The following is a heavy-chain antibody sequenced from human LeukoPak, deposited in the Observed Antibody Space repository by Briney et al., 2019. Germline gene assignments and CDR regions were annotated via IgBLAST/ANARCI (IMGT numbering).Heavy chain of an antibody. CDR2: INPNSGGT. CDR3: ARDPPVGYSSSWFGFDY. V-gene: IGHV1-2*02. D-gene: IGHD6-13*01. CDR1: GYTFTGYY. Sequence: ASVKVSCKASGYTFTGYYMHWVRQAPGRGLEWMGWINPNSGGTNYAQKFQGRVTMTRDTSISTAYVELSRLRSDDTAVYYCARDPPVGYSSSWFGFDYWGQGTLVTVSS. J-gene: IGHJ4*02.